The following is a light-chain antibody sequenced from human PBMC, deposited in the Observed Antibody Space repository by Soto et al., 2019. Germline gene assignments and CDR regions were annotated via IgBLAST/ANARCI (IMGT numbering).Light chain of an antibody. CDR1: QSVSSSY. V-gene: IGKV3-20*01. CDR3: QQYGSSIT. Sequence: EIVLTQSPDTLSLSPGERATLSCRASQSVSSSYLAWYQQRPGQAPRLLIYAGSTRDVGIPDRFSGGGSGTDFTLTVTRLEPEDFAVYYCQQYGSSITFGQGTRLEI. J-gene: IGKJ5*01. CDR2: AGS.